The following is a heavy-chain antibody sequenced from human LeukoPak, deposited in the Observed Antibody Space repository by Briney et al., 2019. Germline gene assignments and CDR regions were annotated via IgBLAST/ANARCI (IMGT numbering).Heavy chain of an antibody. V-gene: IGHV6-1*01. J-gene: IGHJ4*02. CDR3: ARGYGYYFDY. CDR1: GDSVSMNSAA. CDR2: TYYRAKWYK. D-gene: IGHD5-18*01. Sequence: SQTLSLTFAISGDSVSMNSAAWNWLRQSPARGLEWLGSTYYRAKWYKDDAGAEKSRITNNPHTSENHFSLQLNSVTPEDTAVYYCARGYGYYFDYWGQGTLVTVSS.